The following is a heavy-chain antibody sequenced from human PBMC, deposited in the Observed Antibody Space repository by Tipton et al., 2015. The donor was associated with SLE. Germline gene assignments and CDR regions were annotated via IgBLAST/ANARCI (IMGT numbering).Heavy chain of an antibody. CDR1: GGSISSGYYS. J-gene: IGHJ4*02. Sequence: TLSLTCTVSGGSISSGYYSWSWIRQPPGKGLEWIGYIYHSGSTYYNPSLKSRVTISVDRSKNQFSLKLSSVTAADTAVYYCARDRVVEAEGGDYYLDYWGQGTLVTVSS. V-gene: IGHV4-30-2*01. D-gene: IGHD2-15*01. CDR3: ARDRVVEAEGGDYYLDY. CDR2: IYHSGST.